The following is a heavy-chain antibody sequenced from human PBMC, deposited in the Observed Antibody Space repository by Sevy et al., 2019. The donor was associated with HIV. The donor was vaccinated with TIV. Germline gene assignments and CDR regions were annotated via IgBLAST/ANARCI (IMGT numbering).Heavy chain of an antibody. CDR3: VGEGVGGYSYSLDC. V-gene: IGHV3-7*01. CDR2: MKEDGSER. CDR1: GFTFSSYW. D-gene: IGHD5-18*01. Sequence: GGSLRLSCAASGFTFSSYWMSWVRQAPGKGLEWVATMKEDGSERNYVDSVKGRFTISRDNAKNPLYLQMNSLRAEDTAVYYCVGEGVGGYSYSLDCWGQGTLVTVSS. J-gene: IGHJ4*02.